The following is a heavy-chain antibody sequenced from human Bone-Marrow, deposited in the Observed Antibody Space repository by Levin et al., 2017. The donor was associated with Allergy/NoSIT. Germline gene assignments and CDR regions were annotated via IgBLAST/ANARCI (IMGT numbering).Heavy chain of an antibody. CDR2: IYYSGST. CDR3: ARASYYDILTGYYKDPSYFDY. V-gene: IGHV4-30-4*01. D-gene: IGHD3-9*01. J-gene: IGHJ4*02. CDR1: GGSISSGDYY. Sequence: LRLSCTVSGGSISSGDYYWSWIRQPPGKGLEWIGYIYYSGSTYYNPSLKSRVTISVDTSKNQFSLKLSSVTAADTAVYYCARASYYDILTGYYKDPSYFDYWGQGTLVTVSS.